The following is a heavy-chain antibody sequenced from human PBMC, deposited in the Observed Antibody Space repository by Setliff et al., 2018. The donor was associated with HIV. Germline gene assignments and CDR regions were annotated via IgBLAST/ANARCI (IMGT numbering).Heavy chain of an antibody. V-gene: IGHV4-61*09. Sequence: SETLSLTCNVSGASISSGTFYWTWIRQPAGKGLEWIGHISTRGTTNYNPSLKSRVTMSADTSKNQFSLNLSSVTAADTAVYYCARGEEDDTFDIWGHGTMVTVSS. J-gene: IGHJ3*02. CDR2: ISTRGTT. CDR1: GASISSGTFY. CDR3: ARGEEDDTFDI.